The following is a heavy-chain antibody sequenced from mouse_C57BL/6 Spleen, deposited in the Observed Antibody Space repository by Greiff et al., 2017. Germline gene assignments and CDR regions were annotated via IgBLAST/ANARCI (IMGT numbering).Heavy chain of an antibody. V-gene: IGHV1-64*01. CDR2: IHPNSGST. J-gene: IGHJ4*01. CDR3: ARGWVHYYAMDD. D-gene: IGHD3-3*01. Sequence: QVQLQQPGAELVKPGASVKLSCKASGYTFTSYWMHWVKQRPGQGLEWIGMIHPNSGSTNYNEKFKSKATLTVDKSSSTAYMQLSSLTSEDSAVYYCARGWVHYYAMDDWGKGTSVTVSS. CDR1: GYTFTSYW.